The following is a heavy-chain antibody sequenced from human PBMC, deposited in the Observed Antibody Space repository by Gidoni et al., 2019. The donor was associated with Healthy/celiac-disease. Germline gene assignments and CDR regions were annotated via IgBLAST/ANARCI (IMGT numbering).Heavy chain of an antibody. CDR1: GYTFTSYY. J-gene: IGHJ6*02. CDR2: INPSGGST. V-gene: IGHV1-46*01. D-gene: IGHD3-16*01. CDR3: AREEIRFKESWGEVRYYYYYYGMDV. Sequence: QVQLVQSGAEVKKPGASVKVSCKASGYTFTSYYMHWARPAPGQGLEWMGIINPSGGSTSYAQKFQGRVTMTRDTSTSTVYMELSSLRSEDTAVYYCAREEIRFKESWGEVRYYYYYYGMDVWGQGTTVTVSS.